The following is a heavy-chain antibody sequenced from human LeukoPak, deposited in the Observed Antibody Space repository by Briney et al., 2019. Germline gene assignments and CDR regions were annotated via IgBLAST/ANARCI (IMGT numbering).Heavy chain of an antibody. V-gene: IGHV4-59*01. J-gene: IGHJ6*03. D-gene: IGHD3-3*01. Sequence: PSETLSLTCTVSGGSISSYYWSWIRQPPGKGLEWIGYIYYSGSTNYNPSLKSRVTISVDTSKNQFSLKLSSVTAEDTAVYYCASGDGYYYMDVWGKGTTVTVSS. CDR2: IYYSGST. CDR3: ASGDGYYYMDV. CDR1: GGSISSYY.